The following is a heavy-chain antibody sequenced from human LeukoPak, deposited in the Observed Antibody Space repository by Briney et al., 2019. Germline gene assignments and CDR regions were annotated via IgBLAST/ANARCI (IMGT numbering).Heavy chain of an antibody. J-gene: IGHJ4*02. CDR3: ARDPYYYDSSGYSP. V-gene: IGHV3-7*03. CDR1: GFTFSSYW. Sequence: GGSLRLSCAASGFTFSSYWMSWVRQAPGKGLEWVANIKQDGSEKYYVDSVKGRFTISRDNAKNSLYLQMNSLRAEDTAVYYCARDPYYYDSSGYSPWGQGTLVTVSA. CDR2: IKQDGSEK. D-gene: IGHD3-22*01.